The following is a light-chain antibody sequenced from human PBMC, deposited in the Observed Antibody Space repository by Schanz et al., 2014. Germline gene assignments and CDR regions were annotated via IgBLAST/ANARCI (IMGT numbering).Light chain of an antibody. CDR2: EVS. CDR1: TSDVGSYDF. Sequence: QSALTQPASVSGSPEQSITISCAGTTSDVGSYDFVSWYQQHPGKAPKLMIYEVSKRPSGVPDRFSGSKSGNTASLTVSGLQAEDEADYYCSSYAGSNNLVFGGGTKLTVL. CDR3: SSYAGSNNLV. V-gene: IGLV2-8*01. J-gene: IGLJ2*01.